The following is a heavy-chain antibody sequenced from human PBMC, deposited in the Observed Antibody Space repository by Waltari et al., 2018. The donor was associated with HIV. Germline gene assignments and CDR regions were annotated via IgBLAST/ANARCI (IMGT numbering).Heavy chain of an antibody. V-gene: IGHV4-39*01. CDR2: FSYGGTT. Sequence: QLRESGAGLVKPSETLSLQCSVSGGSISSKSYFWDWVRQPPGKGLEWIGTFSYGGTTYYNPSLKSRVTISVDTSKSQISLNVTAVTASDTAVYYCTRRRGLMNSSHRWFDSWGQGTLVTVSS. D-gene: IGHD2-8*01. CDR1: GGSISSKSYF. J-gene: IGHJ5*01. CDR3: TRRRGLMNSSHRWFDS.